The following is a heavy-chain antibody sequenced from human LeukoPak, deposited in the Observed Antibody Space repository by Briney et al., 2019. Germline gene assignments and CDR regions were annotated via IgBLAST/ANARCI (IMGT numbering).Heavy chain of an antibody. V-gene: IGHV4-59*01. D-gene: IGHD6-19*01. Sequence: SETLSLTCTISGGSISNYYWSWLRQPPGKGLEWIGYIYKSGRTNFNPSLKSRVTMSADTSAKQFSLALTSVTAADTAIYSCARDAEQQGLVGIAWHFDLWGRGTLVTVSS. J-gene: IGHJ2*01. CDR3: ARDAEQQGLVGIAWHFDL. CDR2: IYKSGRT. CDR1: GGSISNYY.